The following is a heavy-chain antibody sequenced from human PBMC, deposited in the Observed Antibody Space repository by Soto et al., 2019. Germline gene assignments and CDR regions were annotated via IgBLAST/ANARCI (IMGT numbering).Heavy chain of an antibody. V-gene: IGHV4-39*01. CDR1: GGSITSSSYY. D-gene: IGHD1-26*01. J-gene: IGHJ5*02. CDR3: ATQGVGGSYVFTFDP. CDR2: TYYSGST. Sequence: QLHLRESGPGLVKPSETLSLTCTVSGGSITSSSYYWGWIRQPPGKGLEWIGSTYYSGSTYYYPSLRLRVGISVDTAKNPSALQLRTLTAAATAVYYCATQGVGGSYVFTFDPWGQGALVTVSS.